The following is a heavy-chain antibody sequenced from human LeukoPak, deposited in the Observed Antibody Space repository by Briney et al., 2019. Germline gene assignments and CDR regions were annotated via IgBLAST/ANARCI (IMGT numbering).Heavy chain of an antibody. CDR1: GWSFNDYY. CDR2: INARGDT. Sequence: SETLSLTCAVYGWSFNDYYWNWIRQPPGKGLEWIGEINARGDTNYNPSLKSRFPISVDTSKKQFSLRLTSMIAADTALYYCARGQVPAARGYNWFDPWGQGTLVTVSS. CDR3: ARGQVPAARGYNWFDP. V-gene: IGHV4-34*01. J-gene: IGHJ5*02. D-gene: IGHD2-2*01.